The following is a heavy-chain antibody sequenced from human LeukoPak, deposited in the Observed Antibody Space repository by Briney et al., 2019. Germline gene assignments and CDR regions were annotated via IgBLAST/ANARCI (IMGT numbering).Heavy chain of an antibody. CDR2: INPDGTAA. CDR1: GFSFSNFW. J-gene: IGHJ4*02. V-gene: IGHV3-74*01. D-gene: IGHD1-1*01. CDR3: AKGSNFAFDN. Sequence: GGSLRLSCAASGFSFSNFWMHWVRHVTGMGLVWVSQINPDGTAALYAYSVKGRFTISRDNAKSTLYLEMNTLRADDTAVYYCAKGSNFAFDNWGQGILVTVSS.